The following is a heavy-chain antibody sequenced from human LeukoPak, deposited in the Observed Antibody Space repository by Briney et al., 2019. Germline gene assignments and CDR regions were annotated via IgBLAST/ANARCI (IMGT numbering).Heavy chain of an antibody. CDR1: GFTFDDYA. V-gene: IGHV3-9*01. J-gene: IGHJ2*01. Sequence: GGSLRLSCAASGFTFDDYAMHWVRQAPGKGLEWVSGISWNSGSIGYADSVKGRFTISRDNAKNSLYLQMNSLRAEDTALYYCAKGAVSFGPGSNVCYLDPWGLGTLSLSPQ. D-gene: IGHD3-10*01. CDR2: ISWNSGSI. CDR3: AKGAVSFGPGSNVCYLDP.